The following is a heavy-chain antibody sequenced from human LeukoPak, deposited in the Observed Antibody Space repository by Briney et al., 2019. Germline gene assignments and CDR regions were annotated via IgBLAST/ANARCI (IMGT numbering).Heavy chain of an antibody. Sequence: PSETLSLTCTVSGGSFTSYYWSWIRQPPGKGLEWIGYIYYNGGTNYNPSLKSRITISLDTSKNQFSLRLSSVTAADTAVYYCAGGGDKAKTGYWGQGTLVTASS. J-gene: IGHJ4*02. CDR1: GGSFTSYY. CDR2: IYYNGGT. CDR3: AGGGDKAKTGY. V-gene: IGHV4-59*08. D-gene: IGHD2-15*01.